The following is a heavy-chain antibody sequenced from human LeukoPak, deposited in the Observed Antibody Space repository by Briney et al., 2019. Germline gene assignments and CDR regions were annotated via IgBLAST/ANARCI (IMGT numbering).Heavy chain of an antibody. Sequence: PSETLSLTCTVSGGSISSSSYYWGWIRQPPGKGLEWIGSIYYSGSTYYNPSLKSRVTISVDTSKNQFSLKLSSVTAADTAVYYCARARGDIVAMIFLPDYYYMDVWGKGTTVTISS. V-gene: IGHV4-39*07. CDR1: GGSISSSSYY. J-gene: IGHJ6*03. CDR2: IYYSGST. CDR3: ARARGDIVAMIFLPDYYYMDV. D-gene: IGHD5-12*01.